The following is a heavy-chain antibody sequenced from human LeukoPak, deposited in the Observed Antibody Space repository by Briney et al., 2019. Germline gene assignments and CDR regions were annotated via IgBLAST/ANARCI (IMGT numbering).Heavy chain of an antibody. CDR1: GFTFSSYA. CDR2: ISGSGGST. D-gene: IGHD3-10*01. CDR3: ARGHVLLWFGEPGVFDY. V-gene: IGHV3-23*01. Sequence: GGSLRLSCAASGFTFSSYAMSWVRQAPGKGLEWVSAISGSGGSTYYADSVKGRFTISRDNSKNTLYLQMNSLRAEDTAVYYCARGHVLLWFGEPGVFDYWGQGTLVTVSS. J-gene: IGHJ4*02.